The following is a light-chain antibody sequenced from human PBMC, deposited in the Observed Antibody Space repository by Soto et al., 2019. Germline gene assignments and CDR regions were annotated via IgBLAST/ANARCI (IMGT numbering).Light chain of an antibody. CDR2: DAS. Sequence: EIVLTQSPATLSLSPGERATLSCMASQSVSSYLAWYQQKPGQAPRLLIYDASNRATGIPARFSGSGSGTDFTLTISSLEPEDFAVYYCQQYVSTPLTFGGGTKVDIK. J-gene: IGKJ4*01. CDR1: QSVSSY. CDR3: QQYVSTPLT. V-gene: IGKV3-11*01.